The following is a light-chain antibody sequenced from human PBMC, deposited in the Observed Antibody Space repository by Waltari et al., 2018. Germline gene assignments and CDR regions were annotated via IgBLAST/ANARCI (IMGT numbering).Light chain of an antibody. V-gene: IGKV2-30*02. CDR3: GQGTHWPFT. J-gene: IGKJ3*01. Sequence: DVVMTQSPLSLPITPGQPASISCRSSQSLVHSDGNTYLSWYQQKPGQPPRLLIYKVSNRDSWVPDRFSGSGAGTDFTLKISRVEAEDVGVYYCGQGTHWPFTFGPGTKLDIK. CDR2: KVS. CDR1: QSLVHSDGNTY.